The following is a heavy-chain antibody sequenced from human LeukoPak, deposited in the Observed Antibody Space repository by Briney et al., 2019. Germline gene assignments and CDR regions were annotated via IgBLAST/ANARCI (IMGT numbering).Heavy chain of an antibody. CDR2: IDYSGRT. CDR1: GGSISSYY. D-gene: IGHD6-19*01. J-gene: IGHJ4*02. Sequence: SETLSLTCTVSGGSISSYYWSWIRQPPGKGLEWIGNIDYSGRTIYNPGLKSRVTVSVDTSKNQFSLNLTSVTAADTAVYYCAREGKLTGYFGGLGFNYWGQGILVTVSS. CDR3: AREGKLTGYFGGLGFNY. V-gene: IGHV4-59*01.